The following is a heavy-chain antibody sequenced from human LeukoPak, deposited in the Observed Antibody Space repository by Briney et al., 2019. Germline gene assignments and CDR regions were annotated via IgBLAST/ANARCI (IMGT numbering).Heavy chain of an antibody. V-gene: IGHV3-23*01. CDR1: GFTFSSYA. CDR3: ARKWYCSTTSLTGCYYMDV. Sequence: GGSLRLSCAASGFTFSSYAMSWVRQAPGKGLEWVSAISGSGGSTYYADSAKGRFTISRDNAKNSLYLQMNSLRAEDTAVYYCARKWYCSTTSLTGCYYMDVWGKGTTVTVSS. CDR2: ISGSGGST. D-gene: IGHD2-2*01. J-gene: IGHJ6*03.